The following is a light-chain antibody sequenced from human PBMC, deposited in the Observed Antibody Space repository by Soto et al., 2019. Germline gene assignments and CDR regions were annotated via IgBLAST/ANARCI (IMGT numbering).Light chain of an antibody. V-gene: IGKV3-11*01. CDR2: DAS. Sequence: EILLTQSPATLSLSPGERATLSCRASPSVSSYLAWYQQKPGQAPRLLIYDASNRATGIPARFSGSGSGTDFTLTISSLEPEDFAVYYWQQRSNLPRTFGQGTKVEIK. CDR1: PSVSSY. J-gene: IGKJ1*01. CDR3: QQRSNLPRT.